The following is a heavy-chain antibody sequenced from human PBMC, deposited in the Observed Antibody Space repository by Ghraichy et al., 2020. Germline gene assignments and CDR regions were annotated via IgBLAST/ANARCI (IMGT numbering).Heavy chain of an antibody. D-gene: IGHD6-13*01. V-gene: IGHV4-34*01. Sequence: GSLRLSCAVYGLFFSGYYLSWIRQPPGKGLEWIGEINHSGSTNYNPSLTSRVTISVDPSKDQFSLKLSSVTAADTAVEYCSGGIAAAPFDYGGQGTLVTVSS. CDR1: GLFFSGYY. CDR2: INHSGST. J-gene: IGHJ4*02. CDR3: SGGIAAAPFDY.